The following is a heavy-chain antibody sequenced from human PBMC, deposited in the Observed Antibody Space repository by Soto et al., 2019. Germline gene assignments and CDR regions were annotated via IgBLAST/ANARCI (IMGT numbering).Heavy chain of an antibody. Sequence: GGSLRLSCAASGFTFSSYWMSWVRQAPGKGLEWVANIKQDGSEKYYVDSVKGRFTISRDNAKNSLYLQMNSLRAEDTAVYYCARDLGRIVVVPAARVDLRSGGEWGQGTLVTVSS. D-gene: IGHD2-2*01. J-gene: IGHJ4*02. CDR1: GFTFSSYW. V-gene: IGHV3-7*01. CDR3: ARDLGRIVVVPAARVDLRSGGE. CDR2: IKQDGSEK.